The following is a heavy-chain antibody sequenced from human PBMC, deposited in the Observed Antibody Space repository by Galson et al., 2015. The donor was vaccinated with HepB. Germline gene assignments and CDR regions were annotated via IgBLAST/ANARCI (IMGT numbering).Heavy chain of an antibody. CDR2: INTSTGNP. CDR3: ARAGSGEYDYVWGSYRYTWFDP. CDR1: GYTFTSYA. Sequence: SVKVSCKASGYTFTSYAMNWVRQAPGQGLEWMGWINTSTGNPTYAQGFTGRFVFSLDTPVSTAYLQICSLKAEDTAVYYCARAGSGEYDYVWGSYRYTWFDPWGQGTLVTVSS. J-gene: IGHJ5*02. D-gene: IGHD3-16*02. V-gene: IGHV7-4-1*01.